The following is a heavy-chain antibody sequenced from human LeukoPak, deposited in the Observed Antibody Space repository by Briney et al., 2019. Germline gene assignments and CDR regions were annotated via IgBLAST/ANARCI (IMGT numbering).Heavy chain of an antibody. CDR3: TRASPWGGHQGY. D-gene: IGHD2-15*01. J-gene: IGHJ4*02. CDR1: GGSISSYY. V-gene: IGHV4-59*01. Sequence: PSETLSLTCTVSGGSISSYYWSWIRQPPGKGLEWIGYIYSSGSTNYNPSLKSRVTISVDTSKNQFSLKLSSVTAADTAVYYCTRASPWGGHQGYWGQGTLVTVSS. CDR2: IYSSGST.